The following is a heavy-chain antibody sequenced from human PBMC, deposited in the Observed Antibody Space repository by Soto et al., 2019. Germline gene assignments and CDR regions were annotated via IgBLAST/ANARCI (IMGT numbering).Heavy chain of an antibody. D-gene: IGHD3-22*01. V-gene: IGHV3-21*06. CDR1: GFTFSYYA. CDR2: ISGIRDYI. J-gene: IGHJ4*02. CDR3: AREGVHNYNEYYFDY. Sequence: LRLSCAASGFTFSYYALHWVRRAPGKGLEWVSSISGIRDYIRYADSVKGRFTISRDNAKTSLYLQMNSLTAEDTAVYYCAREGVHNYNEYYFDYWGQGXLVTVSS.